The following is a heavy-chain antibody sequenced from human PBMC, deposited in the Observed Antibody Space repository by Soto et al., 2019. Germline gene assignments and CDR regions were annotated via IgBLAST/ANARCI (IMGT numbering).Heavy chain of an antibody. D-gene: IGHD1-1*01. J-gene: IGHJ4*02. CDR3: ARDPGNDEAMDY. Sequence: QVQVVESGGGVVQPGGSLRLSCAASGFTFSNYGMHWVRQAPGKGLEWVAVIWHDGKNKYYADSVQGRFTISRDNSKNTMYLQMNSLRDEDTAVNYCARDPGNDEAMDYWGQGTLVTVSS. CDR2: IWHDGKNK. V-gene: IGHV3-33*01. CDR1: GFTFSNYG.